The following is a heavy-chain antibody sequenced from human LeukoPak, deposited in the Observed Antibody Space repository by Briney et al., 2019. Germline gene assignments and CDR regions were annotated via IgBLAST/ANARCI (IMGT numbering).Heavy chain of an antibody. J-gene: IGHJ5*01. CDR3: VRQFAS. Sequence: GGSLRLSCAASGFTFSNFWMNWVRQLPGKRLEWVAYVSGSGSTVYYADSVKGRFTISRDNGKSSLYLQMNSLRVEDTALYYCVRQFASWGQELWSPSPQ. D-gene: IGHD5-24*01. CDR2: VSGSGSTV. V-gene: IGHV3-48*01. CDR1: GFTFSNFW.